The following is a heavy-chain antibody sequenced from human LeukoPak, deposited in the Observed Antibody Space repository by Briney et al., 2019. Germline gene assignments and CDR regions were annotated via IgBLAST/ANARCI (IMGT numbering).Heavy chain of an antibody. J-gene: IGHJ4*02. CDR3: ARDRNYAFDN. D-gene: IGHD1-7*01. V-gene: IGHV3-48*01. CDR1: GFPFIEYS. Sequence: GGSLRLSCTASGFPFIEYSMNWVRQVPGKGLEWISYIGIDSGNTKYADSVRGRFTISADKAKNSLYLQMNSLRVEDTAVYYCARDRNYAFDNWGQGTLVSVAS. CDR2: IGIDSGNT.